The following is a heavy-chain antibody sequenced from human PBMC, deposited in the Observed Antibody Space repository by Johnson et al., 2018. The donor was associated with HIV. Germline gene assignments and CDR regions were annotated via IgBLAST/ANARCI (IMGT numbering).Heavy chain of an antibody. J-gene: IGHJ3*02. D-gene: IGHD5-12*01. V-gene: IGHV3-64*04. CDR2: FSDDGEST. CDR1: AFTFRNYA. Sequence: QVQLMESGGGVVQPGGSLRLSCAASAFTFRNYAMYWVRQAPGKGLEYVSGFSDDGESTHYANSVNGRFTISRDNSKNTLYLQMNSLLPEYTAVYYCAKSDSGYDAFDIWGQGTMVTVSS. CDR3: AKSDSGYDAFDI.